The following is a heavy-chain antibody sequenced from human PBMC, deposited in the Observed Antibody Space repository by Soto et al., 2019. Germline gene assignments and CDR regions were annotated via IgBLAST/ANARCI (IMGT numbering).Heavy chain of an antibody. CDR3: ARDADILPGSDAFDI. CDR2: ISSSNSYT. V-gene: IGHV3-11*05. J-gene: IGHJ3*02. CDR1: GFTFSDYY. D-gene: IGHD3-9*01. Sequence: VQLVESGGGLVKPGGSLRLSCAASGFTFSDYYMSWIRQAPGKGLEWVSYISSSNSYTNYADSVKGRFTISRDNAKNSLYLQMNSLRAEDTAVYYCARDADILPGSDAFDIWGPGTMVPVSS.